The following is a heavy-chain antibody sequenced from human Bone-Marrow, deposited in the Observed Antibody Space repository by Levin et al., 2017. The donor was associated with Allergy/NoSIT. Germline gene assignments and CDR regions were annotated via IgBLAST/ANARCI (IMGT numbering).Heavy chain of an antibody. D-gene: IGHD3-3*02. CDR1: GFTFGDFA. V-gene: IGHV3-30*04. J-gene: IGHJ4*02. CDR2: LSYDGSNK. Sequence: GGSLRLSCTTSGFTFGDFAMHWVRQAPGKGLEWVAALSYDGSNKYYTDSVKGRFTISRDISKNAVYLHMASLTAEDTAVYYCARGLPFLEWFSPCGYWGQGTLVTVSS. CDR3: ARGLPFLEWFSPCGY.